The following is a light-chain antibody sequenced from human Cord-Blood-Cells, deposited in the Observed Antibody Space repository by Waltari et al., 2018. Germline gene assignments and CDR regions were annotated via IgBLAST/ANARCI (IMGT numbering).Light chain of an antibody. CDR2: AAS. J-gene: IGKJ1*01. CDR3: QQSDSTPWT. CDR1: QSISSY. V-gene: IGKV1-39*01. Sequence: DIQMTQSPSSLSVSVGDRVTLTCRASQSISSYLNWYQQKPGQAPKLLIYAASSLQSGVPSRFSGSGSGTDFTLTISSLQPEDFATYYCQQSDSTPWTFGQGTKVEIK.